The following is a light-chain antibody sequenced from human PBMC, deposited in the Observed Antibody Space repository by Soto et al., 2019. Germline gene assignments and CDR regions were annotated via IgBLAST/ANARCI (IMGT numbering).Light chain of an antibody. V-gene: IGLV2-8*01. J-gene: IGLJ1*01. CDR3: SSYTGSNNLV. CDR1: SSDVGYYNY. Sequence: QSALTQPASVSGFPGQSVTISCTGTSSDVGYYNYVSWYQQHPGKAPKLVIYEVTKRPSGVSDRVSASKSGNTASLTVSGLQAEDEADYYCSSYTGSNNLVFGTGTKVTVL. CDR2: EVT.